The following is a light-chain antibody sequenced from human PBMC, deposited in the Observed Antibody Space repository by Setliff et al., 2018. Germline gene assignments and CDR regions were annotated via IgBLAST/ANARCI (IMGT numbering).Light chain of an antibody. J-gene: IGLJ1*01. CDR3: SSYAGSPYV. CDR1: SSDVGGYNY. V-gene: IGLV2-14*03. CDR2: DVS. Sequence: SALTQPASVSGSPGQSITISCTGTSSDVGGYNYVSWYQQHPDKAPKLMIFDVSNRPSGVSNRFSGSKSGNTASLTISGLQAEDEADYYCSSYAGSPYVFGTGTKVTVL.